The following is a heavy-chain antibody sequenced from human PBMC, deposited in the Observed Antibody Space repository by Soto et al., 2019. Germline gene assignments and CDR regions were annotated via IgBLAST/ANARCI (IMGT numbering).Heavy chain of an antibody. CDR1: GGSISSGGYY. D-gene: IGHD2-2*01. CDR3: AREYFGGVVPAAISAFDI. Sequence: QVQLQESGPGLVKPSQTLSLTCTVSGGSISSGGYYWSWIRQHPGKGLEWIGYIYYSGSTYYNPTLKSLVTISVETSKNQFSLKLSSVTAADTAVYYCAREYFGGVVPAAISAFDIWGQGTMVTVSS. J-gene: IGHJ3*02. CDR2: IYYSGST. V-gene: IGHV4-31*01.